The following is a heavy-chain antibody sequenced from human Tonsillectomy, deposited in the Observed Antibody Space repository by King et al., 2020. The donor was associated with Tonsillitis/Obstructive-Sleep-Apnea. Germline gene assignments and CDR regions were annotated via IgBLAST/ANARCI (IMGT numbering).Heavy chain of an antibody. CDR3: ARGDGVDYGDWLDP. Sequence: QLVQSGAEVKKPGASVKVSCKASGYTFTSYAFSWVRQAPGQGLEWMGWISAYNGNTNYAQNLQGRVTMTTDTSTTTAYMELRSLRSDDTAVYYCARGDGVDYGDWLDPWGQGTLVTVPS. V-gene: IGHV1-18*01. CDR1: GYTFTSYA. D-gene: IGHD4-17*01. J-gene: IGHJ5*02. CDR2: ISAYNGNT.